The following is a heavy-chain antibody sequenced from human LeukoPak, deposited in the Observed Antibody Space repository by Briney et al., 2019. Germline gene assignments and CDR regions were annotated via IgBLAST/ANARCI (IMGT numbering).Heavy chain of an antibody. J-gene: IGHJ4*02. CDR1: GFTFSSYG. D-gene: IGHD3-10*01. Sequence: GGSLRLSCAASGFTFSSYGMHWVRQAPGKGLEWVANIRQDGSEKYYVDSVKGRFTISRDNAKNSLYLQMNSLRAEDTAVYYCASSYGYYFDYWGQGTLVTVSS. V-gene: IGHV3-7*01. CDR2: IRQDGSEK. CDR3: ASSYGYYFDY.